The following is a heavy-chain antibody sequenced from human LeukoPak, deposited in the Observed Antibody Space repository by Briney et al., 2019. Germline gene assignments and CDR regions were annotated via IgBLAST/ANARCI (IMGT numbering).Heavy chain of an antibody. Sequence: GGSLRLSCAASGFTFSSYAMSWVRQAPGKGLEWVSTISGNGRSTYYGDSVKGRFTISRDNSKNTLYLQMNSLRAEDTAVYYCARRRYSVYDFDYWGQGTLVTVSS. D-gene: IGHD5/OR15-5a*01. CDR1: GFTFSSYA. CDR3: ARRRYSVYDFDY. CDR2: ISGNGRST. J-gene: IGHJ4*02. V-gene: IGHV3-23*01.